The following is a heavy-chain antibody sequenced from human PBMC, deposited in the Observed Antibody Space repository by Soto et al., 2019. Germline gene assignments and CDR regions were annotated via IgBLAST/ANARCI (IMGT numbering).Heavy chain of an antibody. J-gene: IGHJ4*02. D-gene: IGHD2-15*01. CDR1: GFTFSNYW. CDR3: ARVGGFCSGGSCQVLFFDS. Sequence: EVQLVESGGGLVQPGGSLRLSCAASGFTFSNYWMSWGRQAPGKGLEWVAYIKLDGREKDCVDSVKGRFTISRDNAKKSLYLQMNSLRAEDTAVYYCARVGGFCSGGSCQVLFFDSWGQGALVTVSS. CDR2: IKLDGREK. V-gene: IGHV3-7*01.